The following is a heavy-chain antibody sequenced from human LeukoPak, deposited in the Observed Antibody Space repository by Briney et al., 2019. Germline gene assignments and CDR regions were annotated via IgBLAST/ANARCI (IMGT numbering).Heavy chain of an antibody. V-gene: IGHV1-8*03. CDR1: GYTFTSYD. CDR3: ASGTGSGYYYYYYYMDV. D-gene: IGHD3-22*01. CDR2: MNPNSGNT. J-gene: IGHJ6*03. Sequence: AAVKVSCKASGYTFTSYDINWVRQATGQGLEWMGWMNPNSGNTGYAQKFQVRVTITRNTSKSKAYLDLSSLRSEDTAVYYWASGTGSGYYYYYYYMDVWGKGTTVTVSS.